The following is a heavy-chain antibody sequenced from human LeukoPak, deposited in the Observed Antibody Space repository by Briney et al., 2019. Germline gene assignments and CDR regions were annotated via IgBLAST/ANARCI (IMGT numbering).Heavy chain of an antibody. CDR3: AKALYGSGSSLSDY. Sequence: PGGALRLSCAASGFTFCSYAMSWVRQAPGKGLWWVSAISSSGGSTYYADSVKGRFTISRDNSKKELSQKMNSLRAEDTAVYYCAKALYGSGSSLSDYWGQGTLVTVSS. D-gene: IGHD3-10*01. CDR2: ISSSGGST. V-gene: IGHV3-23*01. CDR1: GFTFCSYA. J-gene: IGHJ4*02.